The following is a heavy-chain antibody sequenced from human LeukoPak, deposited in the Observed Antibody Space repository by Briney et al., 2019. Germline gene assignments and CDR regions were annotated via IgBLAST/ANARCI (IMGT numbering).Heavy chain of an antibody. J-gene: IGHJ4*02. D-gene: IGHD3-22*01. V-gene: IGHV3-30*02. Sequence: GGSLRLSCAASGFTFSSYGMHWVRQAPGKGLEWVAFIRYDGSNKYYADSVKGRFTISRDNSKNTLYLQMNSLRAEDTAVYYCAKDSALSPISADYYDSSGYYLFDYWGQGTLVTVSS. CDR3: AKDSALSPISADYYDSSGYYLFDY. CDR1: GFTFSSYG. CDR2: IRYDGSNK.